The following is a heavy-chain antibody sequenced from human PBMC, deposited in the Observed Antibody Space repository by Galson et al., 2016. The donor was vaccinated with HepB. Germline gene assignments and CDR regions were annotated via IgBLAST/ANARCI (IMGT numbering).Heavy chain of an antibody. D-gene: IGHD2-21*01. Sequence: SLRLSCAASGFTVSSNCMSWVRQAPGTGLEWVSGISDNGGSTFYADSVKGRFTISRDNSKNTVYLQMNSLRAEDTAKYYCANPGTYLLYWGQGTLVTVSS. J-gene: IGHJ4*02. V-gene: IGHV3-23*01. CDR2: ISDNGGST. CDR1: GFTVSSNC. CDR3: ANPGTYLLY.